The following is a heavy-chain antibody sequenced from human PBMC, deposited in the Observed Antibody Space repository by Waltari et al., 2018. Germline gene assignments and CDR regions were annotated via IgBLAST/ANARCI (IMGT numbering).Heavy chain of an antibody. V-gene: IGHV4-34*01. Sequence: QVQLQQWGAGLLKPSETLSLTCAVYGGSFSGYYWSWIRQPPGKGLEWIGEINHSGSTNDNPSLKSRVTISVDTSKNQFYLKLSSVTAADTAVYYCARSGAVAGNDYWGQGTLVTVSS. CDR2: INHSGST. J-gene: IGHJ4*02. CDR3: ARSGAVAGNDY. CDR1: GGSFSGYY. D-gene: IGHD6-19*01.